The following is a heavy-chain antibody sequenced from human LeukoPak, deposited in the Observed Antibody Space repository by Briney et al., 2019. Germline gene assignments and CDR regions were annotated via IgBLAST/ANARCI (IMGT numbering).Heavy chain of an antibody. CDR2: IYYSGST. CDR1: GGSISSSSYY. V-gene: IGHV4-39*07. D-gene: IGHD3-22*01. Sequence: SETLSLTCTVSGGSISSSSYYWGWVRQPPGKGLEWIGSIYYSGSTYYNPSLKSRVTISVDRSKNQFSLKLSAVPAADTAVYYCAVGHYYHSSGYLFDSWGQGTLVTVSS. J-gene: IGHJ4*02. CDR3: AVGHYYHSSGYLFDS.